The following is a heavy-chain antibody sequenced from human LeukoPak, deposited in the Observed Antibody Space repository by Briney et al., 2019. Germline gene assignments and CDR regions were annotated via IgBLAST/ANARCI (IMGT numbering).Heavy chain of an antibody. CDR1: GFTLSSYW. V-gene: IGHV3-7*01. CDR3: AREIVGTIKSYFDY. CDR2: IRQDGDLK. Sequence: GGSLRLSCTGSGFTLSSYWMSWVRQAPGKGLEWVANIRQDGDLKHYVDSVRGRFTISRDNAENSLYLQMNSLRAEDTAIYYCAREIVGTIKSYFDYWGQGTLVTASS. J-gene: IGHJ4*02. D-gene: IGHD1-26*01.